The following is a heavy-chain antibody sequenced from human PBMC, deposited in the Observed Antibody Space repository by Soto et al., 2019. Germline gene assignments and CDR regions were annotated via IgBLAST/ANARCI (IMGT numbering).Heavy chain of an antibody. V-gene: IGHV3-23*01. Sequence: EVQLLESGGGLVQPGGSLRLSCAASGFTFSSYAMSWVRQAPGKGLEWVSAISGSGGDTKYADSVRGRFTISRDNSKSTLYLQMSSLRAEDSAIYYCARGSTDSYPGSRIFDFWGRGTLVTVSS. D-gene: IGHD3-10*01. CDR3: ARGSTDSYPGSRIFDF. CDR2: ISGSGGDT. J-gene: IGHJ4*02. CDR1: GFTFSSYA.